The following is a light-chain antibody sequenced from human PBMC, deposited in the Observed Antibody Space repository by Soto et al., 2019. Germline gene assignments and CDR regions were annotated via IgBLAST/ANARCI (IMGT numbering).Light chain of an antibody. Sequence: QSVLTQPPSASGTPGQKVFISCSGSSSNIGGTNYAYWYQQLPGAAPKLLIYSNNQRPSGVPDRFSGSKSGTSASLAINGVRSEDEGDYYCAAWDDSLSGHWVFGGGTKLTVL. V-gene: IGLV1-47*02. J-gene: IGLJ3*02. CDR2: SNN. CDR1: SSNIGGTNY. CDR3: AAWDDSLSGHWV.